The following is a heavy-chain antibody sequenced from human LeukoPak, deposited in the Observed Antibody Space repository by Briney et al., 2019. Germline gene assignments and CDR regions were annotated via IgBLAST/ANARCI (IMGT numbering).Heavy chain of an antibody. V-gene: IGHV4-34*01. CDR2: INHSGST. CDR1: GGSFSGYY. D-gene: IGHD3-9*01. CDR3: ARLGRYFDWLLSTRYYYYYMDV. J-gene: IGHJ6*03. Sequence: SETLSLTCAVYGGSFSGYYWSWIRQPPGKGLEWIGEINHSGSTNYNPSLKSRVTISGDTSKNQFSLKLSSVTAADTAVYYCARLGRYFDWLLSTRYYYYYMDVWGKGTTVTISS.